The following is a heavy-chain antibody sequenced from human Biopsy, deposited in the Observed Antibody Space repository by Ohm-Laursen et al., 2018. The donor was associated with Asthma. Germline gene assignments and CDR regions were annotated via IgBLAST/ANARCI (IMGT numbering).Heavy chain of an antibody. CDR3: AKSADYYDSTDYLDF. J-gene: IGHJ4*01. CDR2: ISWNSGNI. V-gene: IGHV3-9*01. D-gene: IGHD3-22*01. CDR1: GFSFDDCA. Sequence: RSLRLSCTASGFSFDDCAMHWVRQAPGKGLEWVSSISWNSGNIDYADSVKGRFTISRDNAKNSLYLQIQSLRPEDTAFYYCAKSADYYDSTDYLDFWGRGTLVTVSS.